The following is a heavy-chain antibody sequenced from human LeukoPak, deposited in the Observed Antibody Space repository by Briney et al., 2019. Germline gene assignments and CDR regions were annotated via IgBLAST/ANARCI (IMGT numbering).Heavy chain of an antibody. Sequence: PGGSLRLSCAASGFTFSSHAMSWVRQAPGKGLEWVSGISDSGSSTVYADSVKGRFTISRDNSKDTLYLQMNILRAEDTAVYYCAKDRGSGSGTYTWGIFDCWGQGTLVAVSS. D-gene: IGHD3-10*01. CDR2: ISDSGSST. J-gene: IGHJ4*02. CDR1: GFTFSSHA. CDR3: AKDRGSGSGTYTWGIFDC. V-gene: IGHV3-23*01.